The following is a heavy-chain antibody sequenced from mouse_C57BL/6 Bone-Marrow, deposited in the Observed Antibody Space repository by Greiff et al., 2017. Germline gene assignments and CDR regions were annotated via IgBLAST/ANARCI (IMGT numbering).Heavy chain of an antibody. CDR1: GFNIKDDY. CDR2: IDPENGDT. D-gene: IGHD2-5*01. V-gene: IGHV14-4*01. Sequence: EVQLQQSGAELVRPGASVKLSCTASGFNIKDDYMHWVKQRPEQGLEWIGWIDPENGDTEYASKFQGKATIKADTSSNTAYLQLSSLTSEDTAVYYCTFYYSNPDYWGQGTTLTVSS. CDR3: TFYYSNPDY. J-gene: IGHJ2*01.